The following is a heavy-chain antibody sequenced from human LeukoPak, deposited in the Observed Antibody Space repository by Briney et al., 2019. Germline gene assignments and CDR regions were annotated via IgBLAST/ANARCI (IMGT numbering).Heavy chain of an antibody. Sequence: ASVKVSCKASGYTFTSYGISWVRQAPGQGLEWMGWISAYNGNTNYAQKLQGRVTMTTDTSTSTAYMELRSLRSDDTAVYYCARHFRADILTGYYRCYFAYWGQGTLVTVSS. J-gene: IGHJ4*02. V-gene: IGHV1-18*01. CDR1: GYTFTSYG. D-gene: IGHD3-9*01. CDR3: ARHFRADILTGYYRCYFAY. CDR2: ISAYNGNT.